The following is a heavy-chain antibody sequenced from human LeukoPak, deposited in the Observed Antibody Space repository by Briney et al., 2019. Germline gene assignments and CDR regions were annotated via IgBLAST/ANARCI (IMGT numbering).Heavy chain of an antibody. CDR3: ARAIVGASIVPGSFDY. Sequence: SVKVSCKASGGTFSSYAISWVRQAPGQGLEWMGGIIPIFGIANYAQKFQGRVTITADESTSTAYMELSSLRSEDTAVYYCARAIVGASIVPGSFDYWGQGTLVTVSS. V-gene: IGHV1-69*13. J-gene: IGHJ4*02. CDR2: IIPIFGIA. CDR1: GGTFSSYA. D-gene: IGHD1-26*01.